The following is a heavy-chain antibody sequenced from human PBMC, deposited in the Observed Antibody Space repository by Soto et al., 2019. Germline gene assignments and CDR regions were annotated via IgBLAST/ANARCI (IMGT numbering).Heavy chain of an antibody. V-gene: IGHV1-69*13. CDR3: AAPDIAARAQGAFDI. D-gene: IGHD6-6*01. CDR2: IIPIFGTA. J-gene: IGHJ3*02. Sequence: ASVKVSCKASGGTFSSYAISWVRQAPGQGLEWMGGIIPIFGTANYAQKFQGRVTITADESTSTAYMELSSLRSEDTAVYYCAAPDIAARAQGAFDIWGQGTMVTVSS. CDR1: GGTFSSYA.